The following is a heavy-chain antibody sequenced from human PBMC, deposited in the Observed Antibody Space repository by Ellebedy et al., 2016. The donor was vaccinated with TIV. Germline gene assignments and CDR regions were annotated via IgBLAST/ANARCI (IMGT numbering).Heavy chain of an antibody. CDR3: ARYGVGSCLDY. J-gene: IGHJ4*02. V-gene: IGHV3-30-3*01. D-gene: IGHD3-10*01. CDR1: GFTFYRNA. Sequence: GESLKISCAASGFTFYRNAMHWVRRAPGKGREWLAVISSDVNNKFYADSVKGRFTVSRDNSKTTLFVEMTSLRVEDTGVYYCARYGVGSCLDYWGQGTLVSVSS. CDR2: ISSDVNNK.